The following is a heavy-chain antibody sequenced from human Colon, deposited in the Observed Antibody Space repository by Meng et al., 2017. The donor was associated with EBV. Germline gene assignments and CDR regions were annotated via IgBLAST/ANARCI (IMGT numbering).Heavy chain of an antibody. CDR3: ARVRVIPAAVGFDY. J-gene: IGHJ4*02. D-gene: IGHD2-2*01. Sequence: DPCWVGPSGHLSLPCACSGGSSSTVDCWSWVRQPPGKGLEWIGEIYRGGGTNYNPSFKSRVTISVDTSNNHFSLKLSYVTAADTAVYYCARVRVIPAAVGFDYWGQGTLVTVSS. V-gene: IGHV4-4*02. CDR2: IYRGGGT. CDR1: GGSSSTVDC.